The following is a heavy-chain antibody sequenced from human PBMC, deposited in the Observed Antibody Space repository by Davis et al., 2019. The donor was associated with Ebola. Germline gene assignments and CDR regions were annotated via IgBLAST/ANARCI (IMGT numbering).Heavy chain of an antibody. CDR1: GFTFSSYW. V-gene: IGHV3-7*01. CDR2: IKQDGSEK. Sequence: GESLKISCAASGFTFSSYWMSWVRQAPGKGLEWVANIKQDGSEKYYVDSVKGRFTISRDNAKNSLYLQMNSLRAEDTAVYYCARDLHSGTTGAFDIWGQGTMVTVSS. CDR3: ARDLHSGTTGAFDI. J-gene: IGHJ3*02. D-gene: IGHD1-26*01.